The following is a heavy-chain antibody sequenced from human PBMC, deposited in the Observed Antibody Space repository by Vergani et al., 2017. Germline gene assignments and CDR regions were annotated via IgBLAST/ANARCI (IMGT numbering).Heavy chain of an antibody. J-gene: IGHJ6*03. V-gene: IGHV1-69*08. CDR2: IIPILGIA. CDR3: ARDVSLQSIAAPVYYMDV. CDR1: GGTFSSYT. Sequence: QVQLVQSGAEVKKPGSSVKVSCKASGGTFSSYTISWVRQAPGQGLEWMGRIIPILGIANYAQKFQGRVTITADKSTSTAYMELSSLRSEDTAVYYCARDVSLQSIAAPVYYMDVWGKGTTVTVSS. D-gene: IGHD6-6*01.